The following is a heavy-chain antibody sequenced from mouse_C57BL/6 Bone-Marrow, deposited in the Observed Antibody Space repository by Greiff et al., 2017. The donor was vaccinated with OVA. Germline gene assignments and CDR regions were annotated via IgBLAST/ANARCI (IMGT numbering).Heavy chain of an antibody. CDR1: GFTFSSYA. J-gene: IGHJ4*01. CDR3: ARRWLLRGYAMDY. CDR2: ISDGGSYT. V-gene: IGHV5-4*01. Sequence: EVQLVESGGGLVKPGGSLKLSCAASGFTFSSYAMSWVRQTPEKRLEWVATISDGGSYTYYPDNVKGRFTISRYNAKNNLYLQMSHLKSEDTAMYYCARRWLLRGYAMDYWGLGTSVTVSS. D-gene: IGHD2-3*01.